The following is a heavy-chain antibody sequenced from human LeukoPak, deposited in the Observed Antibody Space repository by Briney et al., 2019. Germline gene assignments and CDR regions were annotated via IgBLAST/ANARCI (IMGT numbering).Heavy chain of an antibody. J-gene: IGHJ4*02. CDR2: IYSGGST. Sequence: PGGSLRLSCAASGFTVSSNYMGWVRQAPGKGLEWVSVIYSGGSTYYADSVKGRFTISRDNSKNTLYLQMNSLRAEDTAVYYCAREYYYDSSGYQEFDYWGQGTLVTVSS. CDR1: GFTVSSNY. D-gene: IGHD3-22*01. CDR3: AREYYYDSSGYQEFDY. V-gene: IGHV3-66*01.